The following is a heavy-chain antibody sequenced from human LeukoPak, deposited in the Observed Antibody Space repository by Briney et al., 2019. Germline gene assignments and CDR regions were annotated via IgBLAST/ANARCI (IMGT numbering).Heavy chain of an antibody. J-gene: IGHJ3*02. Sequence: GGSLRLSCAASGFTFSSYWMSWVRQAPGKGLEWVANIKQAGSEKYYVDSVKGRFTISRDNAKNSLYLQMNSLRAEDTAVYYCARTEYYYDSSGYKVDAFDIWGQGTMVTVSS. CDR2: IKQAGSEK. V-gene: IGHV3-7*01. D-gene: IGHD3-22*01. CDR1: GFTFSSYW. CDR3: ARTEYYYDSSGYKVDAFDI.